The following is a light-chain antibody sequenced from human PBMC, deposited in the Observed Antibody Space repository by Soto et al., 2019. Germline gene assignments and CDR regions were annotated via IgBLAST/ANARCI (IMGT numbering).Light chain of an antibody. Sequence: QAVVTQPASVSGSPGQSITISCTGTSSDVGGYNYVSWFQQHPGKAPKLKIYEVSNRPSGVSNRFSGSKSGNTASLTISELQAEDEADYYCTSFTTISTWVFGGGTQLTVL. CDR1: SSDVGGYNY. CDR3: TSFTTISTWV. CDR2: EVS. V-gene: IGLV2-14*01. J-gene: IGLJ7*01.